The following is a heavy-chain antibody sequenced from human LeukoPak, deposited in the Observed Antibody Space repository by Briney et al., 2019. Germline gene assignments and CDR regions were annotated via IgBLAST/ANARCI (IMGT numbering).Heavy chain of an antibody. V-gene: IGHV3-23*01. D-gene: IGHD3-22*01. CDR1: GFTFSSYA. CDR2: IGGNGVST. J-gene: IGHJ6*03. CDR3: ARGSSGSTYYYMDV. Sequence: GGSLRLSCAASGFTFSSYAMTWVRQAPGKGLEWVSSIGGNGVSTYYADSVKGRITISRDDSKNALYLQMNSLRAEDTAVYFCARGSSGSTYYYMDVWGKGTTVTVSS.